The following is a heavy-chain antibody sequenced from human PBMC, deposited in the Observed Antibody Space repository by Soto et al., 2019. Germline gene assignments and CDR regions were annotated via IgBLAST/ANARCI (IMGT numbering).Heavy chain of an antibody. CDR2: IYYSGST. D-gene: IGHD2-2*01. Sequence: QVQLQESGPGLVKPSQTLSLTCTVSGGSISSGGYYWSWIRQHPGKGLEWIGYIYYSGSTYYNPSLESRVTISVDTSKNQFSLKLSSVTAADTAVYYCARGRSSTSPSPIGYWGQGTLVTVSS. CDR3: ARGRSSTSPSPIGY. CDR1: GGSISSGGYY. J-gene: IGHJ4*02. V-gene: IGHV4-31*03.